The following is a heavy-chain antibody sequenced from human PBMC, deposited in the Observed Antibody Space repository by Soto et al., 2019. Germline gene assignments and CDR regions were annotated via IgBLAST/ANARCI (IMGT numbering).Heavy chain of an antibody. Sequence: GSSLGLSCVASGFTVSTYAMSWVRQAPGKGLEWVSGIGGLSGGTDYAYSVKGRFTISRDNSKNTLYLQMNSLRAEDTAVHYCASAISIWEPFDYWGQGTVVTVSS. J-gene: IGHJ4*02. V-gene: IGHV3-23*01. CDR3: ASAISIWEPFDY. D-gene: IGHD1-26*01. CDR2: IGGLSGGT. CDR1: GFTVSTYA.